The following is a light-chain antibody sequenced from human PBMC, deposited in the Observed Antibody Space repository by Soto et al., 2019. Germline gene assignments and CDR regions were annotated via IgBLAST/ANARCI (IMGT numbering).Light chain of an antibody. CDR2: GNS. CDR1: SSNIGAGYD. J-gene: IGLJ2*01. V-gene: IGLV1-40*01. CDR3: QSYDSSLSGVV. Sequence: QSVLTQPPSVSGAPGQRVTISCTGSSSNIGAGYDVHWYQQLPGTAPKLLIYGNSNRPSGGPDRFFGSKSGTSASLAITGLQSEDEADYYCQSYDSSLSGVVFGGGTKLTVL.